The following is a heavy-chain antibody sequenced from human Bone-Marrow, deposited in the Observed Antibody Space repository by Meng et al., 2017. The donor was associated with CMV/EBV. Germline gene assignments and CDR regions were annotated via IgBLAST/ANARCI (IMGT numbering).Heavy chain of an antibody. J-gene: IGHJ3*02. D-gene: IGHD4-17*01. V-gene: IGHV1-8*03. Sequence: ASVKVSCKASGYTFTSYGINWVRQATGQGLEWMGWMNPNSGNTGYAQKFQGRVTITRNTSISTAYMELSSLRSEDTAVYYCARDGTEVTTVTKAAFDIWGQGTMVTVSS. CDR1: GYTFTSYG. CDR3: ARDGTEVTTVTKAAFDI. CDR2: MNPNSGNT.